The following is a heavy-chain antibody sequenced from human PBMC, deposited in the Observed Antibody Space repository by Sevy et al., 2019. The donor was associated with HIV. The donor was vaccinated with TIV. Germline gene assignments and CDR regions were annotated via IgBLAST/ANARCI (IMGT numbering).Heavy chain of an antibody. Sequence: SETLSLTCAVSGGSISSGGYSWSWIRQPPGKGLEWIGYIYHSGSTYYNPSLKSRVTISVDRSKNQFSLKLSSVTAADTAVYYCARGVLESGNFGGFDPWGQGTLVTVSS. CDR1: GGSISSGGYS. V-gene: IGHV4-30-2*01. D-gene: IGHD3-22*01. CDR2: IYHSGST. J-gene: IGHJ5*02. CDR3: ARGVLESGNFGGFDP.